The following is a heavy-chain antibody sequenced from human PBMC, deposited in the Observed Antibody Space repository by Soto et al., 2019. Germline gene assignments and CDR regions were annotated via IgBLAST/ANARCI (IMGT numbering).Heavy chain of an antibody. CDR2: VNPNSGNT. Sequence: AASVKVSCKASGYSFSSYDIHWVRQAPGQGLEWMGWVNPNSGNTGYAQKFQGRVTLTRNTSITTDYMELSRLRSEDTAVYYCARADGSSHDAFDIWGQGTMVTVSS. D-gene: IGHD3-10*01. CDR3: ARADGSSHDAFDI. CDR1: GYSFSSYD. J-gene: IGHJ3*02. V-gene: IGHV1-8*01.